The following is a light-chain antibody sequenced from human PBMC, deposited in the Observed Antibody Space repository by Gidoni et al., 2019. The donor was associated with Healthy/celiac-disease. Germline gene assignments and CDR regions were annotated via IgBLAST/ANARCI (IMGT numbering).Light chain of an antibody. CDR2: AAS. CDR3: QQSYSTPT. Sequence: DIQMTQAPSSLSASVGDRVTITCRARQSICSYLNWYQQKPGKAPKLLIYAASSLQSGVPSRFSGSGSGTDFTLTISSLQPEDFATYYCQQSYSTPTFGGGTKVEIK. J-gene: IGKJ4*01. V-gene: IGKV1-39*01. CDR1: QSICSY.